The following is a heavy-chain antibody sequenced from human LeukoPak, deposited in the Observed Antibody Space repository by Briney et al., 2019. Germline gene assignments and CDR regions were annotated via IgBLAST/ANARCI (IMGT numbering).Heavy chain of an antibody. CDR2: IKPDSSEI. Sequence: GGSLRLSCAASGFTFSSYWMSWVRQAPGKGLEWVANIKPDSSEIYYADSVKGRFTSSRDNAKNSLYLQMHSLRAEDTAVYYCAREDRYARDYWGQGTLVTVSS. D-gene: IGHD2-8*01. J-gene: IGHJ4*02. CDR1: GFTFSSYW. V-gene: IGHV3-7*01. CDR3: AREDRYARDY.